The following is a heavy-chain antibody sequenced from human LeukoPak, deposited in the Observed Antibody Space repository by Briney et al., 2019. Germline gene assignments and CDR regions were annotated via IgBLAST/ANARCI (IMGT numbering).Heavy chain of an antibody. CDR1: GFTFSSYS. V-gene: IGHV3-21*04. CDR3: ARGSVGTPGTFDY. J-gene: IGHJ4*02. D-gene: IGHD2-21*02. CDR2: ISSSSSYI. Sequence: GGPLRLSCAASGFTFSSYSMNWVRQAPGKGLEWVSSISSSSSYIYYADSVKGRFTISRDNAKNSLYLQMNSLRAEDTAVYYCARGSVGTPGTFDYWGQGTLVTVSS.